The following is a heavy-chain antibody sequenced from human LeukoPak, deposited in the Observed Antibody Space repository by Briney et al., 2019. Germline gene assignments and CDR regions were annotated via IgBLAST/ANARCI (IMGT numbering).Heavy chain of an antibody. Sequence: PSETLSLTCTVSGGSISSYYWSWIRQPAGKGLEWIGRIYTSGGTNYNPSLKSRVTMSVDTSKNQFSLKLSSVTAADTAVYYCARDQEVRHNGSFYFDYWGQGTLVTVSS. V-gene: IGHV4-4*07. CDR1: GGSISSYY. D-gene: IGHD1-26*01. CDR2: IYTSGGT. J-gene: IGHJ4*02. CDR3: ARDQEVRHNGSFYFDY.